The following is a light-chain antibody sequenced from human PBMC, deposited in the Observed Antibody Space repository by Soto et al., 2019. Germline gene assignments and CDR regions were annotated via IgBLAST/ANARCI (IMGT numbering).Light chain of an antibody. CDR3: QQYDNLLPT. CDR1: QDINNF. V-gene: IGKV1-33*01. J-gene: IGKJ4*01. Sequence: DIQMTQSPSSLSASVGDTVTITCQASQDINNFLNWYQHKPGKAPQLLIYDAFKLDTGVPSRFSGSGSGTHFTFTISSLQPEDIATYFCQQYDNLLPTFGGGTKVEI. CDR2: DAF.